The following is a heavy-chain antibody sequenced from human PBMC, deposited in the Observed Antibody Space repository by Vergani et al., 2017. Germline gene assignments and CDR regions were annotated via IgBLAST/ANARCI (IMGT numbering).Heavy chain of an antibody. CDR2: IRFDGSSK. CDR3: AKESGTIFADFDY. CDR1: GFIFRSYG. Sequence: QVQLVESGGGVVQPGGSLRLSCAASGFIFRSYGMHWVRQAPGKGLEWVAFIRFDGSSKYYADSVKGRFTISRDNSKNTQNLQMNSLRAEDTGVYYCAKESGTIFADFDYWGQGTLVTVSS. J-gene: IGHJ4*02. V-gene: IGHV3-30*02. D-gene: IGHD1-1*01.